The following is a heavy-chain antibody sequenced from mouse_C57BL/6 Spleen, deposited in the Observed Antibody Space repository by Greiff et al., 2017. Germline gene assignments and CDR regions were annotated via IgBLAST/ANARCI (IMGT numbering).Heavy chain of an antibody. CDR2: INPGSGGT. D-gene: IGHD2-4*01. Sequence: QVQLKESGAELVRPGASVKVSCKASGYAFTSYWIDWVKQRPGQGLEWIGVINPGSGGTNYNEKFKGKATLTADKSSSTAYMQLSSLTSEDSAVYDCARYYCNYDAWFDYWGQGTPVTVSA. CDR3: ARYYCNYDAWFDY. CDR1: GYAFTSYW. V-gene: IGHV1-54*01. J-gene: IGHJ3*01.